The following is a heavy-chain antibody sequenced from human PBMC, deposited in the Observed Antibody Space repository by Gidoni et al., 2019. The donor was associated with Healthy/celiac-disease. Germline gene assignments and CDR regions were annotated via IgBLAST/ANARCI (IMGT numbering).Heavy chain of an antibody. Sequence: EVQLVESGGGLVQPGRSLRLSCAASGFTFDDYAMHWVRQAPGKGLEWVSGISWNSGSIGYADSVKGRFTISRDNAKNSLYLQMNSLRAEDTALYYCAKGGYPVVVVAAHFDYWGQGTLVTVSS. CDR1: GFTFDDYA. D-gene: IGHD2-15*01. V-gene: IGHV3-9*01. J-gene: IGHJ4*02. CDR3: AKGGYPVVVVAAHFDY. CDR2: ISWNSGSI.